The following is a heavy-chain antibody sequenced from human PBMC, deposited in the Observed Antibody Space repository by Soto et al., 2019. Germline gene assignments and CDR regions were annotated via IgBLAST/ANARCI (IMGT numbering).Heavy chain of an antibody. V-gene: IGHV1-18*01. CDR2: ISAYNGNT. CDR3: ARVSEWLPFDP. Sequence: GASVKLSCKAAGYAFTIYGISLVRQAPGQGLEWMGWISAYNGNTNYAQKLQGRVTMTTDTSTSTAYMELRSLRSDDTAVYYCARVSEWLPFDPWGQGTLVTVSS. CDR1: GYAFTIYG. J-gene: IGHJ5*02. D-gene: IGHD5-12*01.